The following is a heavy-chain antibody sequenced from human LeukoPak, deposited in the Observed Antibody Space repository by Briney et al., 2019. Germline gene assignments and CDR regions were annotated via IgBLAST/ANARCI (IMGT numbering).Heavy chain of an antibody. CDR2: IAGSGANT. CDR1: GFTFRSYG. CDR3: AKDSGNWGTNFDY. D-gene: IGHD7-27*01. V-gene: IGHV3-23*01. Sequence: GGSLRPSCAASGFTFRSYGMSWVRQAPGKGLEWVSAIAGSGANTNYADSVKGRFTISRDNSKSTLFLQMNSLRVEDTAVYYCAKDSGNWGTNFDYWGQGSLVTVSS. J-gene: IGHJ4*02.